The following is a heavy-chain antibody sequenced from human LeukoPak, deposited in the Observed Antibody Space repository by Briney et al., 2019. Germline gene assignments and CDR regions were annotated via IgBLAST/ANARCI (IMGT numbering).Heavy chain of an antibody. CDR3: ARAGEYCSGGSCYSGVYFDY. CDR2: IIPIFGKA. D-gene: IGHD2-15*01. Sequence: ASVKVSCKASGYTFTSYGISWVRQAPGQGLEWMGWIIPIFGKADYAQKFQDRVTITADESTSTAYMELSSLRSEDTALYYCARAGEYCSGGSCYSGVYFDYWGQGTLVTVSS. J-gene: IGHJ4*02. CDR1: GYTFTSYG. V-gene: IGHV1-69*13.